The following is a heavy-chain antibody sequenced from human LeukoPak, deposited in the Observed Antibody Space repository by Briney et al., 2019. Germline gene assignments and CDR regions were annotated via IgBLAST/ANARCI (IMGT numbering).Heavy chain of an antibody. CDR1: RVSLSTSGVG. CDR3: EVEFVQIATYGLGT. J-gene: IGHJ5*02. Sequence: SGPTLVKPTQTLTLTRSFSRVSLSTSGVGVGRIRQPPGKALEWLAFIYSDDDRRYTPSLKNRLPITKDTPKNQLVLKRPNMDPADTAKYSCEVEFVQIATYGLGTWGQETLVPAAS. V-gene: IGHV2-5*02. D-gene: IGHD3-10*01. CDR2: IYSDDDR.